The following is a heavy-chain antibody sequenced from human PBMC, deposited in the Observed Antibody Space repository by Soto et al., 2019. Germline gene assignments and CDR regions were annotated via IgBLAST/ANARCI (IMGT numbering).Heavy chain of an antibody. CDR3: ARGSPYYYGSGSNLPSYGMDV. CDR1: GYTFTSYY. J-gene: IGHJ6*02. V-gene: IGHV1-46*01. CDR2: INPSGGST. Sequence: QVQLVQSGAEVKKPGASVKVSCKASGYTFTSYYMHWVRQAPGQGLEWMGIINPSGGSTSYAQKFQGRVTMTRDTSTSTVYMELSSLRSEDTAVYYCARGSPYYYGSGSNLPSYGMDVWGQGTTVTVSS. D-gene: IGHD3-10*01.